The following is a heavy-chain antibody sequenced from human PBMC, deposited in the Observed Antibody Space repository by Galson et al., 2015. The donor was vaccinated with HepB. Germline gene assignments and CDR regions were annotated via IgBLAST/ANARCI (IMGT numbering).Heavy chain of an antibody. CDR2: IYSGGST. CDR1: GFTVSSNY. D-gene: IGHD2-2*01. CDR3: ARVWGREYQLLGDYYGMDV. V-gene: IGHV3-53*01. J-gene: IGHJ6*02. Sequence: SLRLSCAASGFTVSSNYMSWVRQAPGKGLEWVSVIYSGGSTYYADSVKGRFTISRDNSKNTLYLQMNSLRAEDTAVYYCARVWGREYQLLGDYYGMDVWGQGTTVTVSS.